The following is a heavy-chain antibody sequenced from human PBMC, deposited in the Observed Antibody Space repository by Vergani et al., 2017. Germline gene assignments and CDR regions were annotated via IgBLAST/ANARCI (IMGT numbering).Heavy chain of an antibody. D-gene: IGHD2-2*01. Sequence: QVQLVQSGAEVKKPGASVKVSCKASGYTFTSYDINWVRQATGQGLEWMGWMNPNSGNTGYAQKFQGRVTMTRDTSISTAYMELSSLRSEDTAVYYCARGRKVARVVPAKLGPRDYYYYMDVWGKGTTVTVSS. CDR1: GYTFTSYD. J-gene: IGHJ6*03. CDR3: ARGRKVARVVPAKLGPRDYYYYMDV. CDR2: MNPNSGNT. V-gene: IGHV1-8*01.